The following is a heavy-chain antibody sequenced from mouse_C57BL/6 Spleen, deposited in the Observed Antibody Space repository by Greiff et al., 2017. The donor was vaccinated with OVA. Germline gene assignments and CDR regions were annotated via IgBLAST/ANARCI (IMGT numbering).Heavy chain of an antibody. J-gene: IGHJ1*03. Sequence: EVQVVESVAELVRPGASVKFSCTASGFDIKNTYMHWVKQRPEQGLEWIGRIDPANGNTKYATKFQGKATITADTSSTTAYLQLSSLTSEDTAIYYCAIDGYDRAGYFDVWGTGTTLTVSS. CDR3: AIDGYDRAGYFDV. CDR2: IDPANGNT. V-gene: IGHV14-3*01. D-gene: IGHD2-2*01. CDR1: GFDIKNTY.